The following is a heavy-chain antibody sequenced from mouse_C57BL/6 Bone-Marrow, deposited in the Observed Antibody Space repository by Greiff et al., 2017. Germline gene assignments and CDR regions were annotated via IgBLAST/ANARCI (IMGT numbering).Heavy chain of an antibody. Sequence: QVQLQQPGAELVMPGASVKLSCKASGYTFTSYWMHWVKQRPGQGLEWIGEIDPSDSYTNYNQKLKGKSTLTVDKSSSTAYMQLSSLTSEDSAVYYCARSCSNAYFDYWGQGTTLTVSS. V-gene: IGHV1-69*01. CDR2: IDPSDSYT. D-gene: IGHD2-5*01. CDR3: ARSCSNAYFDY. CDR1: GYTFTSYW. J-gene: IGHJ2*01.